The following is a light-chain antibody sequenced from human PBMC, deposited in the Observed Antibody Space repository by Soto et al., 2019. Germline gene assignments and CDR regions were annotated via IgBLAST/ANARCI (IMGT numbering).Light chain of an antibody. CDR1: QSISFY. CDR2: DAS. J-gene: IGKJ2*01. Sequence: EIVLTQSPATLSLSPGERATLSCRASQSISFYLAWYQQKRVQAPRLLIYDASNRATGIPARFSGSGSGTDFTLTISSLEPEDFAIYYYQQRRNWFTFGQGTKLEIK. CDR3: QQRRNWFT. V-gene: IGKV3-11*01.